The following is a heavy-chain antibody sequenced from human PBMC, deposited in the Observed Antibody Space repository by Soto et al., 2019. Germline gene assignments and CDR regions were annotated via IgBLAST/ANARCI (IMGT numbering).Heavy chain of an antibody. Sequence: GESLKISCKGSGYSFTSYWIGWVRQMPGKGLEWMGIIYPGDSDTRYSPSFQGQVTISADKSISTAYLQWSSLKASDTAMYYSARDRIPNSPRAPSNCFDTWGQGTLVTVSS. CDR1: GYSFTSYW. D-gene: IGHD1-26*01. CDR2: IYPGDSDT. CDR3: ARDRIPNSPRAPSNCFDT. J-gene: IGHJ5*02. V-gene: IGHV5-51*01.